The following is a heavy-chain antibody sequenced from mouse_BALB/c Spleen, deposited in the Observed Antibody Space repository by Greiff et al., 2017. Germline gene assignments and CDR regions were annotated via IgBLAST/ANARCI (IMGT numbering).Heavy chain of an antibody. CDR3: TRDYDESAMDY. V-gene: IGHV6-6*02. Sequence: EVQRVESGGGLVQPGGSMKLSCVASGFTFSNYWMNWVRQSPEKGLEWVAEIRLKSNNYATHYAESVKGRFTISRDDSKSSVYLQMNNLRAEDTGIYYCTRDYDESAMDYWGQGTSVTVSS. CDR1: GFTFSNYW. CDR2: IRLKSNNYAT. J-gene: IGHJ4*01. D-gene: IGHD2-4*01.